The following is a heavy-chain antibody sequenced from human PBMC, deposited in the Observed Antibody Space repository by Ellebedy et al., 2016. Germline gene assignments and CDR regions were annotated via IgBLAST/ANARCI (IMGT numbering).Heavy chain of an antibody. V-gene: IGHV3-23*01. CDR1: GFILTDYY. J-gene: IGHJ3*01. D-gene: IGHD4-23*01. CDR3: AKDLSDYGGNPPGAFDL. Sequence: GESLKISCAVSGFILTDYYMSWVRQAPGERLEWVSAISGGGGATFYADSVKGRFTISRDNSKNKLYLQMNSLRAEDTAVYYCAKDLSDYGGNPPGAFDLWGQGTMVTVSS. CDR2: ISGGGGAT.